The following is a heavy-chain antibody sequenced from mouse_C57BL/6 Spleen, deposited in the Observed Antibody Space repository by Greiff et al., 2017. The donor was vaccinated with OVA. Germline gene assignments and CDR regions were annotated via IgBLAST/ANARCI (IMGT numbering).Heavy chain of an antibody. CDR2: IDPSDSET. CDR1: GYTFTSYW. CDR3: ARRGDYGGGYYAMDY. J-gene: IGHJ4*01. V-gene: IGHV1-52*01. D-gene: IGHD2-4*01. Sequence: QVQLQQPGAELVRPGSSVKLSCKASGYTFTSYWMHWVKQRPIQGLEWIGNIDPSDSETHYNQKFKDKATLTVDKSSSTAYMQLSSLTSEDSAVYYCARRGDYGGGYYAMDYWGQGTSVTVSS.